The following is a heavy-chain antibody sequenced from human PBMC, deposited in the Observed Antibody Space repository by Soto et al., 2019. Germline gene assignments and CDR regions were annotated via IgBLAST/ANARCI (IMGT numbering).Heavy chain of an antibody. CDR3: ASPIGGSYNAFDI. J-gene: IGHJ3*02. Sequence: ASVKVSCKASGYSFIRYYMHWVRQAPGQGLQWMGIINPSGRITTYAQKFQGRVTMTRDTSTSTVYMELSSLTSDDTALYYCASPIGGSYNAFDIWGQGTMVTVSS. CDR1: GYSFIRYY. CDR2: INPSGRIT. V-gene: IGHV1-46*01. D-gene: IGHD1-26*01.